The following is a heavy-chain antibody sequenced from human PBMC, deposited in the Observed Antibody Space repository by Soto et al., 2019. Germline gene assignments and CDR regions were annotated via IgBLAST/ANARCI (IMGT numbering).Heavy chain of an antibody. CDR3: ARVTIFGVVRSYGMDV. CDR2: IYYSGST. CDR1: GGSISSYY. D-gene: IGHD3-3*01. V-gene: IGHV4-59*01. Sequence: PSETLSLTCTVSGGSISSYYWSWIRQPPGKGLEWIGYIYYSGSTNYNPSLKSRVTISVDTSKNQFSLKLSSVTAADTAVYYCARVTIFGVVRSYGMDVWGQGTTVTV. J-gene: IGHJ6*02.